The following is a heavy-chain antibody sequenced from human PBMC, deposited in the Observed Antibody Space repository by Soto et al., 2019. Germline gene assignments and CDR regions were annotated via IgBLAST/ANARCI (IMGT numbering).Heavy chain of an antibody. CDR1: GFTFSSYS. CDR3: ASGGYCSSTSCYMGPDRIDY. D-gene: IGHD2-2*02. V-gene: IGHV3-21*01. Sequence: GGSLRLSCAASGFTFSSYSMNWVRQAPGKGLEWVSSISSSSSYIYYADSVKGRFTISRDNAKNSLYLQMNSLRAEDTAVYYCASGGYCSSTSCYMGPDRIDYWGQGTLVTVSS. CDR2: ISSSSSYI. J-gene: IGHJ4*02.